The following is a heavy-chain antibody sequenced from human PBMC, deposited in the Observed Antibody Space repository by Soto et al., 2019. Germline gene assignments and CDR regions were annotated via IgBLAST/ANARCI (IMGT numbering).Heavy chain of an antibody. V-gene: IGHV1-8*01. J-gene: IGHJ5*02. Sequence: QVQLVQSGAEVKRPGASVKVSCKASGYTYTNLDINWVRQASGQGLEWLGWMNPHSDTGFAQKFQGRVTLTRDTPPSTVYMELTSLRFDDTAVYYCARYQIGEGFTAWGQGTPVTVSS. CDR1: GYTYTNLD. CDR2: MNPHSDT. CDR3: ARYQIGEGFTA.